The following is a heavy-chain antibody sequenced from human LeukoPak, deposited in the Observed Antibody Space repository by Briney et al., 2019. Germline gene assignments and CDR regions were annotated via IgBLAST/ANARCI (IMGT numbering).Heavy chain of an antibody. D-gene: IGHD3-22*01. J-gene: IGHJ3*02. CDR2: IIPILGIA. CDR1: GGTFSSYA. V-gene: IGHV1-69*04. Sequence: SVKVSCEASGGTFSSYAISWVRQAPGQGLEWMGRIIPILGIANYAQKFQGRVTITADKSTSTAYMELSSLRSEDTAVYYCARDGYYDRAGDAFDIWGQGTMATVSS. CDR3: ARDGYYDRAGDAFDI.